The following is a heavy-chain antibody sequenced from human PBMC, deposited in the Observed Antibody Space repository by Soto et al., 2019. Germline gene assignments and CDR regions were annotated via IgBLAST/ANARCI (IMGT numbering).Heavy chain of an antibody. CDR3: ARAPFDY. CDR1: GFTFRTHG. CDR2: IRSTSSSI. J-gene: IGHJ4*02. Sequence: PGGPLVLSSVVSGFTFRTHGMNWVRQAPGKGLEWISFIRSTSSSINYADSTKGRFTVSRDKAKNSLYLQVTSLRVEDTAVYYCARAPFDYWGRGTLVTVSS. V-gene: IGHV3-21*04.